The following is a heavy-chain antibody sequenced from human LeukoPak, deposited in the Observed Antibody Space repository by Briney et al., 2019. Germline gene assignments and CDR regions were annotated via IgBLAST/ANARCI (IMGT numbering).Heavy chain of an antibody. V-gene: IGHV3-23*01. CDR2: ISGSGDVS. J-gene: IGHJ6*03. D-gene: IGHD1-1*01. CDR1: GFTFSNAG. CDR3: AKPIGRGELERRRSNYYYYYMDV. Sequence: PGGSLRLSCTASGFTFSNAGMNWVRQAPGKGLEWVSVISGSGDVSYYADSVKGRFTLSRDNSKNTLHLQMNSLRAEDTAVYYCAKPIGRGELERRRSNYYYYYMDVWGKGTTVTISS.